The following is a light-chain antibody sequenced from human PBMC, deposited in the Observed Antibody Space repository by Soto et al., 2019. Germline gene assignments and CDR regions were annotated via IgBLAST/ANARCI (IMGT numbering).Light chain of an antibody. Sequence: EIVLTQSPATLSWSPGESATLSCMASQSVSSKFAWYQQKPGQAPRLLIHGVSTRATGVPARFSGSASGTEFTLTISSLQSEDVAVYYCQQYNDWPRTFGQGTKVDI. CDR2: GVS. CDR1: QSVSSK. CDR3: QQYNDWPRT. J-gene: IGKJ1*01. V-gene: IGKV3-15*01.